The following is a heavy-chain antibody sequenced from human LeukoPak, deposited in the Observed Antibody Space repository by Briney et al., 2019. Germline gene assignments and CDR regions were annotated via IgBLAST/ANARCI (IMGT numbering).Heavy chain of an antibody. J-gene: IGHJ4*02. D-gene: IGHD3-22*01. V-gene: IGHV1-18*01. Sequence: ASVKVSCKASGYTFTSYGISWVRQAPGQGLEWMGWISAYNGNTNYAQKLQGRVTMTTGTSTSTAYMELRSLRSDDTAVYYCARDAGTYYYDSSGYLYDYWGQGTLVTVSS. CDR2: ISAYNGNT. CDR3: ARDAGTYYYDSSGYLYDY. CDR1: GYTFTSYG.